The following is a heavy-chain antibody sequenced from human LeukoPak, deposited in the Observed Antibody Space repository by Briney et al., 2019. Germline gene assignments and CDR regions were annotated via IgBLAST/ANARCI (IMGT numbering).Heavy chain of an antibody. J-gene: IGHJ5*02. CDR3: ARDPGTSGEVKFDP. Sequence: SETLSLTCTVSGGSISSDYLSWIRQPAGKGLEWIGRLYNGGSTTYNPSLKSRITMSVDTSKNQFSLRLTSVTAADTAVYYCARDPGTSGEVKFDPWGQGTRVTVSS. V-gene: IGHV4-4*07. D-gene: IGHD3-16*01. CDR2: LYNGGST. CDR1: GGSISSDY.